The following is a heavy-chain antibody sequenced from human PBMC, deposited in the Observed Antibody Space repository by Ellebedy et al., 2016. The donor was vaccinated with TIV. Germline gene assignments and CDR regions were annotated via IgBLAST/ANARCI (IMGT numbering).Heavy chain of an antibody. CDR1: GLTFSGYW. CDR3: GSSSTRGKVNS. V-gene: IGHV3-7*01. J-gene: IGHJ4*02. D-gene: IGHD2-2*01. CDR2: IKQDGSEK. Sequence: GGSLRLSXAASGLTFSGYWMNWVRQAPGKGLEWVANIKQDGSEKYYVDSVKGRFTISRDNAKSSLYLQMNSLRAEDTAVYHCGSSSTRGKVNSWGQGTLVTVSS.